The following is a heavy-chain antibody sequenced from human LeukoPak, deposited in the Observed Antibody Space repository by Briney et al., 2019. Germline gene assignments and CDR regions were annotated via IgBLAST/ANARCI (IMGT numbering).Heavy chain of an antibody. CDR3: AREPYYYNSSGYYTYGFDY. J-gene: IGHJ4*02. Sequence: ASVKVSCKASGYTFTNYGITWVRQAPGQGLEWMGGIIPIFGTANYAQKFQGRVTITADESTSTAYMELSSLRSEDTAVYYCAREPYYYNSSGYYTYGFDYWGQGTLVTVSS. V-gene: IGHV1-69*13. CDR2: IIPIFGTA. D-gene: IGHD3-22*01. CDR1: GYTFTNYG.